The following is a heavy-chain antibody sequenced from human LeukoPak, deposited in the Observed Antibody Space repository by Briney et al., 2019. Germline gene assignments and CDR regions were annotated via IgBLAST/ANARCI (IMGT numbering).Heavy chain of an antibody. Sequence: GGSLRLSCAASGFTFSSHSMNWVRQAPGKGLEWVSYISSSSSTIYYADSVKGRFTISRDKSKNTLYLQMNSLRVEDTAVYYCAKEATPNANFDYWGQGTLVTVSS. CDR2: ISSSSSTI. CDR1: GFTFSSHS. D-gene: IGHD4-23*01. V-gene: IGHV3-48*01. J-gene: IGHJ4*02. CDR3: AKEATPNANFDY.